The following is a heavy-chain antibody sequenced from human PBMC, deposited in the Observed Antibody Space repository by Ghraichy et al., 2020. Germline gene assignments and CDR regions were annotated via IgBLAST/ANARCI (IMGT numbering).Heavy chain of an antibody. J-gene: IGHJ3*02. V-gene: IGHV3-9*01. CDR1: GFTFDDYA. Sequence: GGSLRLSCAASGFTFDDYAMHWVRQAPGKGLEWVSGISWNSGSIGYADSVKGRFTISRDNAKNSLYLQMNSLRAEDTALYYCAKDIQSWATITSGAFDIWGQGTMVTVSS. D-gene: IGHD5-24*01. CDR2: ISWNSGSI. CDR3: AKDIQSWATITSGAFDI.